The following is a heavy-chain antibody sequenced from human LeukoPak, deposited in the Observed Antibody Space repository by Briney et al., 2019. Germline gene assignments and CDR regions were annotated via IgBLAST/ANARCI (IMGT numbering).Heavy chain of an antibody. CDR1: GFPFIEYS. Sequence: GGSLRLSCTASGFPFIEYSMNWVRQVPGKGLEWIAYIGIDSGNTKYADSVRGRFTIPADKTKNSLYLQMNSLRVDDTAVCYCARDHNYAFDNWGQGTLVSVAS. V-gene: IGHV3-48*01. J-gene: IGHJ4*02. CDR2: IGIDSGNT. CDR3: ARDHNYAFDN. D-gene: IGHD1-1*01.